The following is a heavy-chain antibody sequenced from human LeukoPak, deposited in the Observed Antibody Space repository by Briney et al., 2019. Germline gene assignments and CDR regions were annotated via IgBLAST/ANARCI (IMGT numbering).Heavy chain of an antibody. CDR2: VSSNGGST. V-gene: IGHV3-64D*09. J-gene: IGHJ4*02. CDR1: GYTFSSYA. D-gene: IGHD1-26*01. Sequence: PGGSLRLSCSASGYTFSSYAMHWVRQAPGKGLEYVSAVSSNGGSTYYADSVKGRFTISRDNSKNTLYLQMSSLRAEDTAVYYCVKDRSRRYSGSYYPFDYWGQGTLVTVSS. CDR3: VKDRSRRYSGSYYPFDY.